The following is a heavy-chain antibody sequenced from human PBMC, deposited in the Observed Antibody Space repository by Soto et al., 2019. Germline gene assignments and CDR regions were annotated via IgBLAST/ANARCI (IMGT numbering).Heavy chain of an antibody. D-gene: IGHD6-13*01. CDR3: ARVGSSWYDSHAFDI. CDR1: GYTFTSNG. J-gene: IGHJ3*02. Sequence: GASVKVSCKDSGYTFTSNGISWVRQAPGQGLEWMGWISAYNGNTNYAQKLQGRVTMTTDTPTSTAYMELRSLRSDDTAVYYCARVGSSWYDSHAFDIWGQGTMVTVSS. V-gene: IGHV1-18*01. CDR2: ISAYNGNT.